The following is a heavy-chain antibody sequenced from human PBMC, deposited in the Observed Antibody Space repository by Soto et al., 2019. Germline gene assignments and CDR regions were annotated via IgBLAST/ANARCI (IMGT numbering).Heavy chain of an antibody. J-gene: IGHJ4*02. V-gene: IGHV3-23*01. CDR1: AFTFSNYA. CDR3: AKAKDPTSATAIRPFDY. Sequence: EVQLLESGGDLVQPGGSLRLSCAASAFTFSNYAMSWVRQAPGKGLEWVSTISGSGGSTYFADSVKGRFIISRDNSKHTLDLQMNSVRAEDTAVYYGAKAKDPTSATAIRPFDYWGQGTLVTVSS. CDR2: ISGSGGST. D-gene: IGHD6-25*01.